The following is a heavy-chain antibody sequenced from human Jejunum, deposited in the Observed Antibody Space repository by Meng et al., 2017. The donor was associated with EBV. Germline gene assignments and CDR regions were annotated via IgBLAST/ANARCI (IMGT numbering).Heavy chain of an antibody. V-gene: IGHV4-4*03. Sequence: RLQDSGPRRQQPPGPLALTCVVSGAPIADNDWWSWVRQPPGKGLEWLGEIYHGGGTNYNPSLESRVTISVDKSKNQFSLKLNSVTVADTAVYYCAGNGYYALEYWGPGILVPSPQ. D-gene: IGHD3-22*01. J-gene: IGHJ4*02. CDR3: AGNGYYALEY. CDR2: IYHGGGT. CDR1: GAPIADNDW.